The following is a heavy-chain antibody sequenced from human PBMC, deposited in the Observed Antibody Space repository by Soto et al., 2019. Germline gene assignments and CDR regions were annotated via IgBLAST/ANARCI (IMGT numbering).Heavy chain of an antibody. J-gene: IGHJ4*02. D-gene: IGHD2-8*01. CDR2: VSPYNGNA. CDR1: GYTFSNYA. Sequence: GASVKVSCKTSGYTFSNYAISWVRQAPGQGLGWMGWVSPYNGNANYTEKFQGRVSMTTDTSTTTAYMELTSLTSDDTAIYYCAGAISLIMAATGYWGQGTLVTVSS. V-gene: IGHV1-18*04. CDR3: AGAISLIMAATGY.